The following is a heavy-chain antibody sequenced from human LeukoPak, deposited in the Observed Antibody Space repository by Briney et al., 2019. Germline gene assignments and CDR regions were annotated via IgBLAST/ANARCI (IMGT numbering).Heavy chain of an antibody. V-gene: IGHV3-7*05. J-gene: IGHJ6*02. CDR2: INQDESEK. CDR1: GFTFSTYW. CDR3: ARVRVSSYYGMDI. Sequence: GGSLRLSCAASGFTFSTYWMSWVRQAPGKGLEWLANINQDESEKYYVDSVKGRFTISRDNAKNSLYLQMNSLRAEDTAVYYCARVRVSSYYGMDIWGQGATVTVSS. D-gene: IGHD2/OR15-2a*01.